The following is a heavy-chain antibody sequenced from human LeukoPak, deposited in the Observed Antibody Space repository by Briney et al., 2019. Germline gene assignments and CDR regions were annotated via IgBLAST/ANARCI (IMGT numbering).Heavy chain of an antibody. D-gene: IGHD3-22*01. CDR1: GFTFGDYA. J-gene: IGHJ4*02. Sequence: GGSLRLSCTASGFTFGDYAMSWVRQAPGKGLEWVGFIRSKAYGGTTEYAASVKGRFTISRDDSKSIAYLQMNGLKTEDTAVYYCTRDTAHYYDSSGYYAYWGQGTLVTISS. V-gene: IGHV3-49*04. CDR2: IRSKAYGGTT. CDR3: TRDTAHYYDSSGYYAY.